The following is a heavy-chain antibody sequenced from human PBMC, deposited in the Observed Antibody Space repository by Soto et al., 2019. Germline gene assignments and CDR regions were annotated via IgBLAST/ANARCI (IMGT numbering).Heavy chain of an antibody. CDR2: IYYSGRT. V-gene: IGHV4-31*02. D-gene: IGHD2-2*01. CDR3: VVGHEDGVGGQLDY. J-gene: IGHJ4*02. Sequence: PGQGLEWIGYIYYSGRTYYSPSLQSRLTISVDTSQNHFSLRLTSVTAADTAVYYCVVGHEDGVGGQLDYWGQGALFTVSS.